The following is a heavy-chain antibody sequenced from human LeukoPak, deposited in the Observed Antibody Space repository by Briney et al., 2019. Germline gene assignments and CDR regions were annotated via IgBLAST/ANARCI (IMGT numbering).Heavy chain of an antibody. J-gene: IGHJ4*02. V-gene: IGHV3-7*03. CDR1: GFIFSGSW. CDR3: TTDTWYSAGH. D-gene: IGHD2-15*01. CDR2: IKKDGSEK. Sequence: GGSLRLSYTASGFIFSGSWVAWIRQAPGKGLEWVAIIKKDGSEKYYVDSMKGRFTISRDNAKNSLFLQMNSLRAEDTAIYYCTTDTWYSAGHWGQGTLVTVSS.